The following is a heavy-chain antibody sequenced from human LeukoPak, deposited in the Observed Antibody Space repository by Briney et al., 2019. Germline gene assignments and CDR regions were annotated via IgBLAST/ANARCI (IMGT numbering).Heavy chain of an antibody. CDR1: GGSFSGYY. Sequence: SETLSLTCAVYGGSFSGYYWIWIRHPPGKGLEWIGKVYHSGSTNYNPSLNSRVTTSVDTSKNQLCLRPSSVTAADTAVYYCASMSSVPAATPFDYWGQGTLVTVSS. CDR3: ASMSSVPAATPFDY. CDR2: VYHSGST. J-gene: IGHJ4*02. D-gene: IGHD2-2*01. V-gene: IGHV4-34*01.